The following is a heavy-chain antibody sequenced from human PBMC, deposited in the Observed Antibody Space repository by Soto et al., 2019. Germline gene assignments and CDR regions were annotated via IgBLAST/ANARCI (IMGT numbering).Heavy chain of an antibody. CDR2: ISYDGSNK. V-gene: IGHV3-30*18. CDR1: GFTFSSYG. J-gene: IGHJ4*02. CDR3: AKEFVYYYDSSGYTFDY. D-gene: IGHD3-22*01. Sequence: QVQLVESGGGVVQPGRSLRLSCEASGFTFSSYGMHWVRQAPGKGLEWVAVISYDGSNKYYADSVKGRFTISRDNSKNTLYLQMNSLRAEDTAVYYCAKEFVYYYDSSGYTFDYWGQGTLVTVSS.